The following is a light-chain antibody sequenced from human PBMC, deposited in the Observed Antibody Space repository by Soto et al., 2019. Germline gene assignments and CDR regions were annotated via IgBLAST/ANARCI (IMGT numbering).Light chain of an antibody. V-gene: IGKV3-20*01. J-gene: IGKJ1*01. CDR1: QSVSSNY. CDR3: QQYGISPT. CDR2: DVS. Sequence: DIVSTQSPGTLSLSPGERATLSCRSSQSVSSNYLAWYQQKPDQAPRLVIYDVSGRATGIPDRFSGSGSGTDFTLTISRLEPEDSAVYYCQQYGISPTFGQGTKVEIK.